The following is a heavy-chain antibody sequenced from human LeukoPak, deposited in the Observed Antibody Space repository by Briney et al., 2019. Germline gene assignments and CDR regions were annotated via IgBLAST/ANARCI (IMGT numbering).Heavy chain of an antibody. CDR3: AGDDSSIGALYLDY. CDR1: GFTFSSYG. CDR2: ISYDGSNK. V-gene: IGHV3-30*03. D-gene: IGHD3-22*01. J-gene: IGHJ4*02. Sequence: GGSLRLSCAASGFTFSSYGMHWVRQAPGKGLEWVAVISYDGSNKYYADSVKGRFTISRDNSKNTLYLQMNSLRAEDTAVYYCAGDDSSIGALYLDYWGQGTLVTVSS.